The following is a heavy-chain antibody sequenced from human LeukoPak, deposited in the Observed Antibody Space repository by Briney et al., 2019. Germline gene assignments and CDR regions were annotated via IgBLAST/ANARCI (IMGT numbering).Heavy chain of an antibody. V-gene: IGHV3-30-3*01. J-gene: IGHJ4*02. CDR2: ISYDGSNK. Sequence: PGGSLRLSCAASGFTFSSYAMHWVRQAPGKGLEWVAVISYDGSNKYYADSVKGRFTISRDNCKNTLYLQMNSLRAEDTAVYYCAKDNAGGLAVAATDYWGQGTLVTVSS. D-gene: IGHD6-19*01. CDR3: AKDNAGGLAVAATDY. CDR1: GFTFSSYA.